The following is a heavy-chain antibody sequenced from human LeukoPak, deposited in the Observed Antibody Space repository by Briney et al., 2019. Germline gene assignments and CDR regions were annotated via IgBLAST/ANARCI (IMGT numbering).Heavy chain of an antibody. CDR1: GFTFSSYS. Sequence: GGSLRLSCAASGFTFSSYSMNWVRQAPGKGLEWASYISSSSSTIYYADSVKGRFTISRDNAKNSLYLQMNSLRAEDTAVYYCARDSIYFGWLPNVDYWGQGTLVTVSS. J-gene: IGHJ4*02. D-gene: IGHD3-9*01. V-gene: IGHV3-48*01. CDR2: ISSSSSTI. CDR3: ARDSIYFGWLPNVDY.